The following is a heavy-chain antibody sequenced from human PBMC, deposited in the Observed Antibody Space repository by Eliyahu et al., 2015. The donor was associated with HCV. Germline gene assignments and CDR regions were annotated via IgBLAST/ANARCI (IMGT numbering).Heavy chain of an antibody. CDR1: GYTXXGYY. J-gene: IGHJ4*02. Sequence: QVQLVQSGAEVKKPGASVXVSCKASGYTXXGYYMHXVRQAPGQGXXWMGWINPNSGGTNYAQKFQGRVTMTRDTSISTAYMELSRLRSDDTAVYYCARGSRSPGHPSKTIDYWGQGTLVTVSS. CDR2: INPNSGGT. V-gene: IGHV1-2*02. CDR3: ARGSRSPGHPSKTIDY. D-gene: IGHD1/OR15-1a*01.